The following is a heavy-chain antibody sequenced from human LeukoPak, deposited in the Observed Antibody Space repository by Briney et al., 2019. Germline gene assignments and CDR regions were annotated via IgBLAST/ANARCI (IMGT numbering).Heavy chain of an antibody. J-gene: IGHJ4*02. D-gene: IGHD6-13*01. V-gene: IGHV2-70*04. CDR2: IDWDDDK. Sequence: SGPALVKPTQTLTLTCTFSGFSLSTRGMRVSWIRHPPGKALEWLARIDWDDDKFYSTSLTTRLTISKDTSKNQVVLTMTNMDPVDTATYYCARIPFSMYSSSWSYFDYWGQGTLVTVSS. CDR1: GFSLSTRGMR. CDR3: ARIPFSMYSSSWSYFDY.